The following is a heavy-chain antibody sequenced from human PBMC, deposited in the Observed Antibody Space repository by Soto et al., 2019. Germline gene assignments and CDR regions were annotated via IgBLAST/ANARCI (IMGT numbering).Heavy chain of an antibody. CDR2: IIPIFSTA. CDR3: ARTPSYYDSSGYSRDAFDI. V-gene: IGHV1-69*13. CDR1: GGTFSSYA. Sequence: SVKVSCKASGGTFSSYAISWVRQAPGQGLERMGGIIPIFSTANYAQKFQGRVTITADESTSTAYMELSSLRSEDTAVYYCARTPSYYDSSGYSRDAFDIWGQGTMVTVSS. D-gene: IGHD3-22*01. J-gene: IGHJ3*02.